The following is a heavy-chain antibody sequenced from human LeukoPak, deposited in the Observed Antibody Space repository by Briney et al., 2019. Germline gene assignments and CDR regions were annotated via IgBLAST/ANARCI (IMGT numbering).Heavy chain of an antibody. CDR2: IIPIFGTA. CDR1: GGTFSSYA. CDR3: AREGYSGYDYRGDYYYYMDV. Sequence: ASVKVSCKASGGTFSSYAISWVRQAPGQGLEWMGGIIPIFGTANYAQKFQGRVTITTDESTSTAYMELSSLRSEDTAVYYCAREGYSGYDYRGDYYYYMDVWGKGTTVTVSS. D-gene: IGHD5-12*01. J-gene: IGHJ6*03. V-gene: IGHV1-69*05.